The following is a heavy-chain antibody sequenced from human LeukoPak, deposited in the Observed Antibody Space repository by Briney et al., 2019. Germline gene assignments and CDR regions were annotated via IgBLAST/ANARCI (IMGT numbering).Heavy chain of an antibody. Sequence: QPGGSLRLSCAASDLTFSNYVMHWVRQAPGKGLEWVAFIRYDGSDKYYADSVKGRFNVSRDNSKNTLYLQMNSLRADDTAVYYCAKDHILWSDYWGQGTLVTVSS. J-gene: IGHJ4*02. CDR1: DLTFSNYV. CDR3: AKDHILWSDY. D-gene: IGHD2-21*01. CDR2: IRYDGSDK. V-gene: IGHV3-30*02.